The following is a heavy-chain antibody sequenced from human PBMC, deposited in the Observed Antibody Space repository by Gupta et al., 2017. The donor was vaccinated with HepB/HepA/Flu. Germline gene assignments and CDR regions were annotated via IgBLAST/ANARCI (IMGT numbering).Heavy chain of an antibody. CDR3: ARDQIVVVPATQIVPGAFDI. CDR2: IWYDGSNK. J-gene: IGHJ3*02. CDR1: GFTFSSYG. Sequence: QVQLVESGGGVVQPGRSLRLSCAASGFTFSSYGMHWVRQAPGKGLEWVAVIWYDGSNKYYADSVKGRFTISRDNSKNTLYLQMNSLRAEDTAVYYCARDQIVVVPATQIVPGAFDIWGQGTMVTVSS. D-gene: IGHD2-2*01. V-gene: IGHV3-33*01.